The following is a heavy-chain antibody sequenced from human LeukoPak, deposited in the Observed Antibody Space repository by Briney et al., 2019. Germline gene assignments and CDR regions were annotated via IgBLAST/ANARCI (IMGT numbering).Heavy chain of an antibody. CDR2: VYYSGTT. CDR3: ARIVPYNYGYVDY. D-gene: IGHD5-18*01. CDR1: GGSISNYY. Sequence: PSETLSLTCTVSGGSISNYYWGWFRQPPGKGLEWIGYVYYSGTTNYNSSLRGRVTISVDTSKNQLSLKLNSVTAADTAVYYCARIVPYNYGYVDYWGQGTLVTVSS. J-gene: IGHJ4*02. V-gene: IGHV4-59*01.